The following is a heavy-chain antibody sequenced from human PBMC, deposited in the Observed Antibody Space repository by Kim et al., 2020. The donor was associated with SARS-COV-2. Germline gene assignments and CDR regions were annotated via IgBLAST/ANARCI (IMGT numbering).Heavy chain of an antibody. CDR1: GFAFSRYC. J-gene: IGHJ6*01. CDR2: IESDGSDT. Sequence: GGSLRLSCAASGFAFSRYCMHWVRQAPGKGLMWVAHIESDGSDTSYADSVKGRFTISRDNSNNMLYLQMNSLRAEDTAVYYCIRDNIQAGDSRG. CDR3: IRDNIQAGDS. V-gene: IGHV3-74*01. D-gene: IGHD3-22*01.